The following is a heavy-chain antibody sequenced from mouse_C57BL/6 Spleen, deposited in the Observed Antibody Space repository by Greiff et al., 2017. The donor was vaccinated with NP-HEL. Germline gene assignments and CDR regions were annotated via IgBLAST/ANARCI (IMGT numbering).Heavy chain of an antibody. CDR3: TRERSNCVDC. V-gene: IGHV5-9-1*02. CDR2: ISSGGDYI. CDR1: GFTFSSYA. Sequence: EVQLVESGAGLVKPGGSLKLSCAASGFTFSSYAMSWVRQTPEKGLEWVAYISSGGDYIYYADTVKGRFTISRDNARNTRYLQMSSLKSEDTAMYYCTRERSNCVDCWGQGTTLTVAS. J-gene: IGHJ2*01. D-gene: IGHD2-5*01.